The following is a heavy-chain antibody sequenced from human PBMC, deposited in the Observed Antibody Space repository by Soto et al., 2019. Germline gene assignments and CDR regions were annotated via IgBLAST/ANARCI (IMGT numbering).Heavy chain of an antibody. CDR3: ARVYTYGTKAAGYYYMDV. D-gene: IGHD2-8*01. J-gene: IGHJ6*03. CDR1: GGSISSYY. Sequence: SGTLSLTCTVSGGSISSYYWSWIRQPPGKGLEWIGYIYYSGSTNYNPSLKSRVTISVDTSKNQFSLKLSSVTAADTAVYYCARVYTYGTKAAGYYYMDVWGKGTTVPVSS. CDR2: IYYSGST. V-gene: IGHV4-59*08.